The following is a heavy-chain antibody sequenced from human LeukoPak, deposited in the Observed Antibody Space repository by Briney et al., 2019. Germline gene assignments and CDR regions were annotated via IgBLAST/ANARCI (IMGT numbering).Heavy chain of an antibody. V-gene: IGHV3-21*01. CDR1: GFTFSSYS. CDR2: ISSSSSYI. CDR3: ARVFFKQYGMDV. Sequence: PGGSLRLSCAASGFTFSSYSMNWVRQAPGKGLEWVSSISSSSSYIYYADSVKGRFTISRDNAKNSLYLQMNSLRAEDTAVYYCARVFFKQYGMDVWGQGTTVTVSS. J-gene: IGHJ6*02. D-gene: IGHD6-19*01.